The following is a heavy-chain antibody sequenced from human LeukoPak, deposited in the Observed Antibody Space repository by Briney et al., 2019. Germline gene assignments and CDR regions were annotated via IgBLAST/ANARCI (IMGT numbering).Heavy chain of an antibody. CDR1: GFTFSSIH. CDR3: ARDGDYGDYVVY. J-gene: IGHJ4*02. V-gene: IGHV3-53*01. D-gene: IGHD4-17*01. CDR2: TYTGGNS. Sequence: GGSLRLSCAASGFTFSSIHMVWVRQAPGKGLEWVSVTYTGGNSYYADSVKGRFIISRDISKNTLYLQMNSLRAEDTAVYYCARDGDYGDYVVYWGQGTLVTVSS.